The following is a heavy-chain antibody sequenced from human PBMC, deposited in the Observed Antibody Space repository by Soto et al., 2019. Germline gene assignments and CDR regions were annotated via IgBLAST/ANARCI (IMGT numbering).Heavy chain of an antibody. CDR2: IYYSGST. D-gene: IGHD6-13*01. Sequence: SETLSLTCTVSGGSISSGGYYWSWIRQHPGKGLEWIGYIYYSGSTYYNPSLKSRVTIPVDTSKNQFSLKLSSVTAADTAVYYCARDTFIAAAANYYYGVDVWGQGTTVTV. CDR1: GGSISSGGYY. J-gene: IGHJ6*02. CDR3: ARDTFIAAAANYYYGVDV. V-gene: IGHV4-31*03.